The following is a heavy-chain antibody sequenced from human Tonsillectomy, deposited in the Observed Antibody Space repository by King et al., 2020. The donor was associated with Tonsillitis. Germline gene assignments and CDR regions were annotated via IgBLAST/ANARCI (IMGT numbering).Heavy chain of an antibody. CDR2: ISWNNIAI. J-gene: IGHJ5*02. Sequence: VQLVESGGGLVQPGRSLTLSCAASGFTFDDHAMHWVRQAPGKGLEWVSGISWNNIAIGYADSIKGRFTVSRDIAKNSLYLQMNSLRTEDTARYYCAKGYTDGWYVGGPWGRGTLVTVSS. D-gene: IGHD6-19*01. V-gene: IGHV3-9*01. CDR3: AKGYTDGWYVGGP. CDR1: GFTFDDHA.